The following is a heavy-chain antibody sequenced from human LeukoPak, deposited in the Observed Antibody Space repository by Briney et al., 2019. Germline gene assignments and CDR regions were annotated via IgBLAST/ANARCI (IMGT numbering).Heavy chain of an antibody. Sequence: GGSLRLSCAVSGFTFDNYWMTWVRQTPGKGLEWVASIKQDGSEKYYVDSVKGRFTISRDNANNSLYLQMNSLRAEDTAVYYCARRNYGGSPLPLDYWGQGTLVTVSS. CDR2: IKQDGSEK. J-gene: IGHJ4*02. CDR1: GFTFDNYW. D-gene: IGHD4-23*01. V-gene: IGHV3-7*01. CDR3: ARRNYGGSPLPLDY.